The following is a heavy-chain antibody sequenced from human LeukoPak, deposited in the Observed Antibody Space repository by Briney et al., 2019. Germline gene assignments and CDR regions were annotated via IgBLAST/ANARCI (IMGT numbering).Heavy chain of an antibody. CDR3: ARDELRYFDWLLFDGGYFDY. CDR2: ISSSSSDI. Sequence: GGSLRLSCVTSGFNFTNYNMNWVRQAPGKGLEWISSISSSSSDIHHLDSVKGRFTVSRDNAKSSLYLQMNSLRAEDTAVYYCARDELRYFDWLLFDGGYFDYWGQGTLVTVSS. D-gene: IGHD3-9*01. J-gene: IGHJ4*02. V-gene: IGHV3-21*01. CDR1: GFNFTNYN.